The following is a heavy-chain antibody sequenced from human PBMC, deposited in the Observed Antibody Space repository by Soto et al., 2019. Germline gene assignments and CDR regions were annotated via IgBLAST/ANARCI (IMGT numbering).Heavy chain of an antibody. J-gene: IGHJ4*02. Sequence: SETLSLTCTVSGGYISSSSYYWGWIRQPPGKGLEWIGSIYYSGSTYYNPSLKSRVTISVDTSKNQFSLKLSSVTAADTAVYYCARQHRIAVAGRPSDYWGQGTLVTVSS. V-gene: IGHV4-39*01. CDR3: ARQHRIAVAGRPSDY. CDR1: GGYISSSSYY. D-gene: IGHD6-19*01. CDR2: IYYSGST.